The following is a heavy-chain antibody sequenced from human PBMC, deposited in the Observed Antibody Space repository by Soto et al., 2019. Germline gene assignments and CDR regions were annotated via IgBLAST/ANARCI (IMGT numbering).Heavy chain of an antibody. D-gene: IGHD1-26*01. J-gene: IGHJ4*02. CDR1: GGTISSWY. V-gene: IGHV4-59*08. CDR3: ATRYGSAIDY. CDR2: IYYSGST. Sequence: SETLSLTCTVSGGTISSWYWIWIRQPPGKGLEWIGYIYYSGSTNCNPSLKSRVTISVDTSKNQFSLKLSSVTAADTAVYYCATRYGSAIDYWGQGTLVTVSS.